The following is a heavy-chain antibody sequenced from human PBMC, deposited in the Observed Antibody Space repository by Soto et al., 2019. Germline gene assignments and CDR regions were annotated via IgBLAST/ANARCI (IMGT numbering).Heavy chain of an antibody. CDR1: GGSISSGGYY. V-gene: IGHV4-31*03. CDR3: ARARIAAAGPSTPYYYYYGMDV. CDR2: IYYSGST. D-gene: IGHD6-13*01. Sequence: PSETLSLTCTVSGGSISSGGYYWSWIRQHPGKGLEWIGYIYYSGSTYYNPSLKSRVTISVDTSKNQFSLKLSSVTAADTAVYYCARARIAAAGPSTPYYYYYGMDVWGQGTTVTVSS. J-gene: IGHJ6*02.